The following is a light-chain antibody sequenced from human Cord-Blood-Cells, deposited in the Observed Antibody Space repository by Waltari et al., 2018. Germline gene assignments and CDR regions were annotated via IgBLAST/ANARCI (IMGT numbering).Light chain of an antibody. Sequence: QSALTQPPSASGSSGQSVTISCTGTSSAVGGYNYVSWYQQHPGKAPKLMIYEVSKRPSGVPDRFSGSKSGNMASLTVSGLQAEDEADYYCSSYAGSNKLVVFGGGTKLTVL. CDR2: EVS. CDR1: SSAVGGYNY. CDR3: SSYAGSNKLVV. V-gene: IGLV2-8*01. J-gene: IGLJ2*01.